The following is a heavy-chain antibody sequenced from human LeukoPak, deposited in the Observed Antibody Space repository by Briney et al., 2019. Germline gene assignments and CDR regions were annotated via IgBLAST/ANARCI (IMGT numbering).Heavy chain of an antibody. CDR2: IIPIFGTA. CDR3: ARGDTIFGVLPDY. V-gene: IGHV1-69*13. D-gene: IGHD3-3*01. CDR1: GGTFSSYA. Sequence: GSSVKVSCKASGGTFSSYAISWVRQAPGQGLEWMGGIIPIFGTANYAQKFQGRVTITAYESTSTAYMELSSLRSEDTAVYYCARGDTIFGVLPDYWGQGTLVTVSS. J-gene: IGHJ4*02.